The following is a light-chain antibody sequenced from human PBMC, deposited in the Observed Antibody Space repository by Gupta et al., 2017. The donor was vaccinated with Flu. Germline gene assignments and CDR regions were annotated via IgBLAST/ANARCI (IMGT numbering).Light chain of an antibody. CDR2: QNS. V-gene: IGLV3-1*01. J-gene: IGLJ1*01. CDR3: QAWDSSTDLYV. Sequence: GDKVGDKYAFWYQQKPGQSPVLVIYQNSRRPSGIPERFSGSNSGNTATLTISGTQAMEDADYYCQAWDSSTDLYVFATGTKVTVL. CDR1: KVGDKY.